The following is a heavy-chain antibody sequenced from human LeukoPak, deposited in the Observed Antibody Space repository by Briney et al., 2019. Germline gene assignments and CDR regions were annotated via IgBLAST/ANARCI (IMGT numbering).Heavy chain of an antibody. Sequence: GASVKVSCKASGYTFTGYYMHWVRQAPGQGLEWMGWINPNSGGTNYAQKFQGRVTMTRDTPISTAYMELSRLRSDDTAVYYCARFPGDSGSYFYPFDYWGQGTLVTVSS. J-gene: IGHJ4*02. V-gene: IGHV1-2*02. CDR2: INPNSGGT. D-gene: IGHD1-26*01. CDR1: GYTFTGYY. CDR3: ARFPGDSGSYFYPFDY.